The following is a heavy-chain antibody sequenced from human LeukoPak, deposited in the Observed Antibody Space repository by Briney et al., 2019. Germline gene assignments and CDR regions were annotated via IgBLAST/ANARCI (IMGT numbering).Heavy chain of an antibody. J-gene: IGHJ4*02. D-gene: IGHD1-1*01. Sequence: GRSLRLSCEASGFTFSTYPMHWVRQAPGKGLEWVAAISKDGSNKYYADSVKGRYTISRDTSKNTLYLEMNSLSGEDTAVYYCAKGGSDGRPYFFDYWGQGTLVTVSS. CDR2: ISKDGSNK. CDR3: AKGGSDGRPYFFDY. CDR1: GFTFSTYP. V-gene: IGHV3-30*18.